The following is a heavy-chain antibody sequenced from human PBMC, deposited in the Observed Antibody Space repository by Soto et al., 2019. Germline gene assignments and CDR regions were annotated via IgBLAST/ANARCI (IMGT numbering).Heavy chain of an antibody. CDR1: GGSISSGGYY. CDR3: ARDRPVRTTVTTISYYYYGMDV. J-gene: IGHJ6*02. D-gene: IGHD4-17*01. Sequence: QVQLQESGPGLVKPSQTLSLTCTVSGGSISSGGYYWSWIRQHPGKGLEWIGYIYYSGSTYYNPSLKSRVTISVDTSKNQFSLKLSSVTAADTAVYYCARDRPVRTTVTTISYYYYGMDVWGQGTTVTVSS. V-gene: IGHV4-31*03. CDR2: IYYSGST.